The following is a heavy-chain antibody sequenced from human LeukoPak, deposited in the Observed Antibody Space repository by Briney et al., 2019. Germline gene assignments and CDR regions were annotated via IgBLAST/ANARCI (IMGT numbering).Heavy chain of an antibody. D-gene: IGHD3-22*01. J-gene: IGHJ4*02. V-gene: IGHV4-61*02. Sequence: SETLSPTCTVSGGSISSGSYYWSWIRQPAGKGLEWIGRIYTSGSTNYNPSLKSRVTISVDTSKNQFSLKLSSVTAADTAVYYCATASTYYYDSSGQMTHYFDYWGQGTLVTVSS. CDR3: ATASTYYYDSSGQMTHYFDY. CDR2: IYTSGST. CDR1: GGSISSGSYY.